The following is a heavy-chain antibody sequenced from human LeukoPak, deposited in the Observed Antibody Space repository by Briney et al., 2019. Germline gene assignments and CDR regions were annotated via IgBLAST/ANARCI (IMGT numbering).Heavy chain of an antibody. Sequence: GGSLRLSCAASGFPFSTYAMSWVRQAPGKGLEWVSGISGSGGRTYYADSVKGRFTISRDNSKTTLYLQMNSLRAEDTAIYYCARTGLGLYSFDYWGQGTLVTVSS. D-gene: IGHD3/OR15-3a*01. J-gene: IGHJ4*02. V-gene: IGHV3-23*01. CDR1: GFPFSTYA. CDR2: ISGSGGRT. CDR3: ARTGLGLYSFDY.